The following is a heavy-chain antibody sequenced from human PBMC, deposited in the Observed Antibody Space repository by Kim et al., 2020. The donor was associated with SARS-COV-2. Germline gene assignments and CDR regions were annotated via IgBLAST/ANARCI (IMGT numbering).Heavy chain of an antibody. CDR2: ISSSGSYT. Sequence: GGSLRLSCAASGINFSYYYMSWIRQAPGKGLEWVSYISSSGSYTKYADSLKGRFTISRDNAENSLYLEMNSLRPKDTAVYYCVRVAVGASSWYYFDSWGQGTLVTVSS. V-gene: IGHV3-11*05. D-gene: IGHD6-13*01. J-gene: IGHJ4*02. CDR1: GINFSYYY. CDR3: VRVAVGASSWYYFDS.